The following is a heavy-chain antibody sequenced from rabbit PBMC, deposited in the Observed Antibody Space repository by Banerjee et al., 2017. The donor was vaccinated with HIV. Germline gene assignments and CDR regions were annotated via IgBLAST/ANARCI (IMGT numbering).Heavy chain of an antibody. CDR1: GFSFSSYA. J-gene: IGHJ4*01. CDR3: ARAGYADYGYPTGVNL. V-gene: IGHV1S40*01. D-gene: IGHD6-1*01. Sequence: QSLEESGGDLVKPGASLTLTCTASGFSFSSYAMSWVRQAPGKGLEWIGYISTGSDSTDYASWVKGRFTISKTSSTTVTLQMTSLTAADTATYFCARAGYADYGYPTGVNLWGPGTLVTV. CDR2: ISTGSDST.